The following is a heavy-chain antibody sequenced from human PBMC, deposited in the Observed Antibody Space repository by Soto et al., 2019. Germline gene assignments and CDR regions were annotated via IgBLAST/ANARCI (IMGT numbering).Heavy chain of an antibody. CDR2: INRDGGST. V-gene: IGHV3-20*04. CDR1: GFPFDDYG. Sequence: EVQLVESGGGVVRPGGSLRLSCAASGFPFDDYGMSWVRQAPGKGLEWVSGINRDGGSTGYADSVKGRFTISRDNAKNSRYLQMNSLRAEDTAFYYCARAPGYYGDFFDFWGQGTLVTVSS. D-gene: IGHD4-17*01. J-gene: IGHJ4*02. CDR3: ARAPGYYGDFFDF.